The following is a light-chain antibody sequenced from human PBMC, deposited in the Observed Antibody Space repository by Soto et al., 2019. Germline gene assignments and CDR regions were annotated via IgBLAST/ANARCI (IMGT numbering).Light chain of an antibody. CDR2: GAS. Sequence: EIVMTQSPATLSVSPGERATLSCRASQSVSSNLAWYQQKLGQAPRVLIYGASTRATGIPDRFSGSGSGTEFTLTISSLQSEDFAVYYCQQYSNWPLLTFGPGTKVDIK. CDR3: QQYSNWPLLT. V-gene: IGKV3-15*01. J-gene: IGKJ3*01. CDR1: QSVSSN.